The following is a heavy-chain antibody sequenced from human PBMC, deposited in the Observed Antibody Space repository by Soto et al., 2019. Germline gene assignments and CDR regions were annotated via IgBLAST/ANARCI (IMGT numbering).Heavy chain of an antibody. J-gene: IGHJ6*03. CDR2: ISSSSGSI. CDR1: GFTFSNYN. D-gene: IGHD6-13*01. CDR3: ARGHHCYSISCPDYYYYCYYVDV. Sequence: EVQLVESGGGLVKPGGSLRLSCAASGFTFSNYNMNWVRQAPGKGLEWVSSISSSSGSIYFADSVKGRFTISRDNTKNPLYLQMNSLRAEDTAVYYCARGHHCYSISCPDYYYYCYYVDVGGKGTTVTVSS. V-gene: IGHV3-21*01.